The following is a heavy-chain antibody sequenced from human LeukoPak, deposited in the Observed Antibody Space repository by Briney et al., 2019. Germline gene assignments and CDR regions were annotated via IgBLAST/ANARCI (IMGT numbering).Heavy chain of an antibody. D-gene: IGHD6-13*01. Sequence: PGGSLRLSCAASGFTFSDYYMSWIRQAPGKGLEWVSYINSSGSTIYYADSVKGRFTISRDNAKNSLYLQMNSLRVEDTAVYYCARGAAAGRAYYYYGMDVWGQGTTVTVSS. V-gene: IGHV3-11*01. J-gene: IGHJ6*02. CDR3: ARGAAAGRAYYYYGMDV. CDR2: INSSGSTI. CDR1: GFTFSDYY.